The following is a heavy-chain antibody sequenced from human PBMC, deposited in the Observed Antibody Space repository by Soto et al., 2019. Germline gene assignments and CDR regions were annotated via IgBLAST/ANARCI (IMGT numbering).Heavy chain of an antibody. D-gene: IGHD3-10*01. CDR2: IYYSGTT. CDR3: AAFRRGSLNWFDP. CDR1: GGSISSYY. J-gene: IGHJ5*02. Sequence: SSETLSLTCTVSGGSISSYYWSWIRQPPGKGLEWIGYIYYSGTTYYHPSLKSRVTMSVDTSKNQFSLKLSCVTAADTAVFYCAAFRRGSLNWFDPWGRGILVTVSS. V-gene: IGHV4-59*04.